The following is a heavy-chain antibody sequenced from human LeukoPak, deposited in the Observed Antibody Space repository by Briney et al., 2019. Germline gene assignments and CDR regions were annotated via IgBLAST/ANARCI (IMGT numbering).Heavy chain of an antibody. J-gene: IGHJ6*03. CDR2: INPNSGGT. CDR3: ARAPIWVSYYYYMDV. Sequence: SVKVSCKASGYTFTGYYMHWVRQAPGQGLEWMGWINPNSGGTNYAQKFQGWVTMTRDTSISTAYMELSRLGSDDTAVYYCARAPIWVSYYYYMDVWGKGTTVTVSS. D-gene: IGHD7-27*01. V-gene: IGHV1-2*04. CDR1: GYTFTGYY.